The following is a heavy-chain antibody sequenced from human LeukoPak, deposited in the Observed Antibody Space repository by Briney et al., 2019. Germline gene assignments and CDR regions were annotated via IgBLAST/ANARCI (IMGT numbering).Heavy chain of an antibody. Sequence: PSETLSLTCAAYGGSFSGYYWSWIRQPPGKGLGWIGEINHSGSTNYNPSLKSRVTISVDTSKNQFSLKLSSVTAADTAVYYCARGVLQPYDYWGQGTLVTVSS. J-gene: IGHJ4*02. CDR3: ARGVLQPYDY. V-gene: IGHV4-34*01. D-gene: IGHD2/OR15-2a*01. CDR1: GGSFSGYY. CDR2: INHSGST.